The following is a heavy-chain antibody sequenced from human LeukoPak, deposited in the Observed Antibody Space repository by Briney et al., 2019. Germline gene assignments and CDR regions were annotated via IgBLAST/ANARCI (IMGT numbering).Heavy chain of an antibody. J-gene: IGHJ4*02. CDR2: INPGGGST. Sequence: ASVKVSCKASGYTFTSYYMHWVRQAPGQGLEWMGIINPGGGSTSYAQKFQGRVTMTRDTSTSTVYMELRSLRSEDTAVYYCARVGGMATNDYWGQGTLVTVSS. V-gene: IGHV1-46*01. D-gene: IGHD5-24*01. CDR3: ARVGGMATNDY. CDR1: GYTFTSYY.